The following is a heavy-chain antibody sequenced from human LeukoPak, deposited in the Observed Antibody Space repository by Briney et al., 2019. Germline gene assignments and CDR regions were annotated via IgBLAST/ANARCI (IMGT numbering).Heavy chain of an antibody. Sequence: GGSLRLSCAASGFTFSDYYMSWIRQAPGKWLERVSYISSSGSTRHYADSVKGRFTISRDSAKKSLYLQMNSLGAEDTAVYYCARNWNSAFDWGQGTLVTVSS. D-gene: IGHD1-7*01. CDR3: ARNWNSAFD. J-gene: IGHJ4*02. CDR2: ISSSGSTR. V-gene: IGHV3-11*04. CDR1: GFTFSDYY.